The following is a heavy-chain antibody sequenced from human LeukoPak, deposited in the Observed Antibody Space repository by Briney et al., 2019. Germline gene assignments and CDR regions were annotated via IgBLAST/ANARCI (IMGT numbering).Heavy chain of an antibody. V-gene: IGHV1-18*01. D-gene: IGHD6-19*01. CDR3: ARDHSSSGQLFDY. CDR2: ISAYNGDT. J-gene: IGHJ4*02. CDR1: GYTFTTYG. Sequence: ASVKVSCKAYGYTFTTYGFSWVRQAPGQGLEWMGWISAYNGDTNYAQRLQGRVTMATDTSTSTAYMELRSLRPDDTAVYYCARDHSSSGQLFDYWGQGTLVTVST.